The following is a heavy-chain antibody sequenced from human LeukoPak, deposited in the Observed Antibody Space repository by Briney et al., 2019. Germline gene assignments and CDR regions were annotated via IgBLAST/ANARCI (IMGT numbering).Heavy chain of an antibody. Sequence: GGSLRLSCAASGFTFSNYSMNWVRQAPGKWLEWVSSISSRSTYIYHADSVKGRFTISRDNAKNSLFLQMNSLRAEDTAVYFCAKSTRAVMAMMDVWGKGTTVTVSS. D-gene: IGHD3-16*01. J-gene: IGHJ6*04. CDR2: ISSRSTYI. CDR3: AKSTRAVMAMMDV. V-gene: IGHV3-21*01. CDR1: GFTFSNYS.